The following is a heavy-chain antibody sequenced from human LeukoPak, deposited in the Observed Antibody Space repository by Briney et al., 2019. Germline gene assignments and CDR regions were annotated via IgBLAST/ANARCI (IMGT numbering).Heavy chain of an antibody. Sequence: GGSLRLSCAASGFTFSDYYMSWIRQAPGKGLEWVSYISSSGSTIYYADPVKGRFTISRDNAKNSLYLQMNSLRAEDTAVYYCAKYLKAYSSSSVDAFDIWGQGTMVTVSS. J-gene: IGHJ3*02. CDR1: GFTFSDYY. D-gene: IGHD6-6*01. V-gene: IGHV3-11*04. CDR2: ISSSGSTI. CDR3: AKYLKAYSSSSVDAFDI.